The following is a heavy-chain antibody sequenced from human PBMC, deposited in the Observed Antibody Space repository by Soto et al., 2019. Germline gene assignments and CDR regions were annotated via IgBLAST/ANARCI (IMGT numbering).Heavy chain of an antibody. D-gene: IGHD3-22*01. J-gene: IGHJ3*02. CDR1: GGSFSGYY. CDR2: INHSGST. CDR3: ARALYDSSGYYVANGAFDI. Sequence: SETLSLTCAVYGGSFSGYYWSWIRQPPGKGLEWIGEINHSGSTNYNPSLKSRVTISVDTSKNQFSLKLSSVTAADTAVYYCARALYDSSGYYVANGAFDIWGQGTMVTVSS. V-gene: IGHV4-34*01.